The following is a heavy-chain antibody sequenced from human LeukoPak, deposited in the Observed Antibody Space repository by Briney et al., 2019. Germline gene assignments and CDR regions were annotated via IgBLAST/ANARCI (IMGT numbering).Heavy chain of an antibody. V-gene: IGHV6-1*01. CDR1: GDSVSSNSAA. CDR3: ARGSGYSWVFDY. Sequence: SQTLSLTCAISGDSVSSNSAAWNWIRQSLSRGLEWLGRTYYRSKWYNDYAVSVKSRVTINPDTSKNQFSLQLNSVTPEDTAVYYCARGSGYSWVFDYWGQGTLVTVSS. J-gene: IGHJ4*02. CDR2: TYYRSKWYN. D-gene: IGHD5-12*01.